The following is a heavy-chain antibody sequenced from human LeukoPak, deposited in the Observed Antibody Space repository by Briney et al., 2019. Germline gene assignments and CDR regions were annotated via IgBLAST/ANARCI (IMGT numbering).Heavy chain of an antibody. Sequence: ASVKVSCKASGYTFTSYYMHWVRQAPGQGLEWMGIINPSGGSTSYAQKFQGRVTMTRDMSTSTVYMELSSLRSEDTAVYYCARDRIVDFRMDWGQGTLVTVSS. CDR2: INPSGGST. CDR3: ARDRIVDFRMD. V-gene: IGHV1-46*01. CDR1: GYTFTSYY. D-gene: IGHD3-22*01. J-gene: IGHJ4*02.